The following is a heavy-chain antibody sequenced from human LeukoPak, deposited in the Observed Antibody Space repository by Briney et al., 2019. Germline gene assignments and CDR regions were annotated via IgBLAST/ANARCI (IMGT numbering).Heavy chain of an antibody. J-gene: IGHJ6*03. V-gene: IGHV4-34*01. CDR2: INHSGST. D-gene: IGHD1-26*01. CDR3: ARGWGLGFHYYYYMDV. CDR1: GGSFSGYY. Sequence: PSETLSLTCAVYGGSFSGYYWSWIRQPPGKGLEWIGEINHSGSTNYNPSLKSRVIISVDTSKNQFSLKLSSVTAADTAVYYCARGWGLGFHYYYYMDVWGKGTTVTVSS.